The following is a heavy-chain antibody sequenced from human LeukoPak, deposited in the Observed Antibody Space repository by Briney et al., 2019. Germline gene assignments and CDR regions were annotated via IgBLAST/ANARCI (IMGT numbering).Heavy chain of an antibody. CDR3: AKTNHYYYYYGMDV. CDR1: GFTFTNAW. CDR2: IKSKADGGIS. Sequence: GGSLRLSCAASGFTFTNAWMNWVRQAPGKGLEWVGRIKSKADGGISDYAKPVKGRFTFSRDDSKNTLYLQMNSLRAEDTAVYYCAKTNHYYYYYGMDVWGQGTTVTVSS. V-gene: IGHV3-15*01. D-gene: IGHD1-1*01. J-gene: IGHJ6*02.